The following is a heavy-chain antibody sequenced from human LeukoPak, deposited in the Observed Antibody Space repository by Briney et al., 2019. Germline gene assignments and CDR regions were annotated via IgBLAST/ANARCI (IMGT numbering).Heavy chain of an antibody. CDR2: IIPILGIA. V-gene: IGHV1-69*04. CDR3: ARHLDYDILTGYQPSGAFDI. J-gene: IGHJ3*02. CDR1: GGTFSSYA. D-gene: IGHD3-9*01. Sequence: SVKVSCKASGGTFSSYAISWVRQAPGQGLEWMGRIIPILGIANYAQKFQGRVTITADKSTSTAYMELSSLRSEDTAVYYCARHLDYDILTGYQPSGAFDIWGQGTMVTVSS.